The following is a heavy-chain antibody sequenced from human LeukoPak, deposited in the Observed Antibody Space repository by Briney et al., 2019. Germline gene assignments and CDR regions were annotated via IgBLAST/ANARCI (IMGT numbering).Heavy chain of an antibody. J-gene: IGHJ4*02. D-gene: IGHD3-9*01. CDR1: GYTFTGYY. V-gene: IGHV1-2*06. CDR2: INPNSGGT. Sequence: GASVEVSCKASGYTFTGYYMHWVRQAPGQGLERMGRINPNSGGTNYAQKFQGRVTMTRDTSISTAYMELSRLRSDDTAVYYCARLGSDYDILTGEVDYWGQGTLVTVSS. CDR3: ARLGSDYDILTGEVDY.